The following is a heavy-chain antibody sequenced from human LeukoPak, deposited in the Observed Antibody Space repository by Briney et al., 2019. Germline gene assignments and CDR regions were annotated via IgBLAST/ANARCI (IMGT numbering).Heavy chain of an antibody. CDR2: FDPEDGET. D-gene: IGHD5-18*01. Sequence: ASVKVSCKVSGYTLTELSMHWVRQAPGKGLEWMGGFDPEDGETVYAQKFQGRVTMTEDTSTDTAYMELSSLRSEDTAVYYCATSHPTTWIQLWPGYYYMDVWGKGTTVTVSS. CDR3: ATSHPTTWIQLWPGYYYMDV. CDR1: GYTLTELS. J-gene: IGHJ6*03. V-gene: IGHV1-24*01.